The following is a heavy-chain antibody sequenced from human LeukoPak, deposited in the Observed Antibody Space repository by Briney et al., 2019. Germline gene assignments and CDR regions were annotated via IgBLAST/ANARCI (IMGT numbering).Heavy chain of an antibody. V-gene: IGHV3-30*18. CDR1: GFTFSSYC. CDR2: ISTDVSNK. J-gene: IGHJ4*02. Sequence: GGSLRLSCAASGFTFSSYCMHWVRQPPGKGLEWDAVISTDVSNKYYADSGKGRLTIPRDNSKNTLYLQMNSLRAEDTAVYYCAKDMGRHILTGLDYWGQGTLVTVSS. CDR3: AKDMGRHILTGLDY. D-gene: IGHD3-9*01.